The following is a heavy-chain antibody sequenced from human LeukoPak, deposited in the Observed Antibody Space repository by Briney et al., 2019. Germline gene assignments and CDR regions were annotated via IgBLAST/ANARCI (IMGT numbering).Heavy chain of an antibody. D-gene: IGHD4-17*01. J-gene: IGHJ4*02. CDR2: ISTNGDST. CDR3: AKNYGDYAPFDY. CDR1: GFTFSTYA. Sequence: GGSLRLSCAASGFTFSTYAMHWVRQAPGKGLEYVSAISTNGDSTYYADSVKGRFTISRDNSKNTLYLQMNSLRAEDTAVYYCAKNYGDYAPFDYWGQGTLVTVSS. V-gene: IGHV3-64*02.